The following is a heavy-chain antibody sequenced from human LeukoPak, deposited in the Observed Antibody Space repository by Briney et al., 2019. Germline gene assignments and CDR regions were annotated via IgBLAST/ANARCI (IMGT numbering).Heavy chain of an antibody. D-gene: IGHD4-23*01. CDR1: GGSFSGYY. CDR3: ARFLYGGNGFVFGGYNWFDP. Sequence: SETLSLTCAVYGGSFSGYYWSWIRQPPGKGLERIGEINHSGSTNYNPSLKSRVTISVDTSKNQFSLKLSSVTAADTAVYYCARFLYGGNGFVFGGYNWFDPWGQGTLVTVSS. J-gene: IGHJ5*02. CDR2: INHSGST. V-gene: IGHV4-34*01.